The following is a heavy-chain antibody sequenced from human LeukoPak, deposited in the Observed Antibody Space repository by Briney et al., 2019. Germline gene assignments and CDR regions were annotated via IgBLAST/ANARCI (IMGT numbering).Heavy chain of an antibody. CDR1: GYTFTSYG. V-gene: IGHV1-18*01. J-gene: IGHJ6*03. Sequence: SVKVSFKASGYTFTSYGISWVRQAPGQGLEWMGWISAYNDNTNYAQKLQGRVTMTTDTSTSTVYMELRSLRSDDTAVYYCARILLEWLFPPYYYYMDVWGKGTTVTASS. D-gene: IGHD3-3*01. CDR3: ARILLEWLFPPYYYYMDV. CDR2: ISAYNDNT.